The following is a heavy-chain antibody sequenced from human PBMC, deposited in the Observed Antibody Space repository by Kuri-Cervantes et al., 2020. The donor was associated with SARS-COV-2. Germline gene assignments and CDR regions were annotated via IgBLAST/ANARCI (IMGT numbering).Heavy chain of an antibody. D-gene: IGHD5-12*01. CDR3: AKGSRRSVASLIFDY. CDR1: GFSFSGYA. J-gene: IGHJ4*02. CDR2: ISAGGDTV. V-gene: IGHV3-23*01. Sequence: GESLKISCAASGFSFSGYAMSWVRQAPGKGLERVSAISAGGDTVLYADSVRGRFTISRDNSKNTLYLQTNSLRAEDTAIYHCAKGSRRSVASLIFDYWGQGTLVTVSS.